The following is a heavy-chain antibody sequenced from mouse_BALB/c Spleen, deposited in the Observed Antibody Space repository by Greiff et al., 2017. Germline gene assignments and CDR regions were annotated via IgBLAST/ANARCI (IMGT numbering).Heavy chain of an antibody. Sequence: VQLQQSGPGLVKPSQSLSLTCTVTGYSITSDYAWNWIRQFPGNKLEWMGYISYSGSTSYNPSLKSRISITRDTSKNQFFLQLNSVTTEDTATYYCARNPTITTATNYFDYWGQGTTLTVSS. CDR3: ARNPTITTATNYFDY. J-gene: IGHJ2*01. CDR2: ISYSGST. V-gene: IGHV3-2*02. CDR1: GYSITSDYA. D-gene: IGHD1-2*01.